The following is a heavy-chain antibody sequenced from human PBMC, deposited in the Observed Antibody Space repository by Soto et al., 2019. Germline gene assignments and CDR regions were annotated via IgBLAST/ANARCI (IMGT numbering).Heavy chain of an antibody. Sequence: GGSLRLSCASSGFTFSSYGMHWVRQAPGKGLEWVAVIWYDGSNKYYADSVKGRFTISRDNSKNTLYLQMNSLRAEHTAVYYCAKGGRQWLVTSDFNYWGEGALVTVSS. CDR3: AKGGRQWLVTSDFNY. D-gene: IGHD6-19*01. CDR2: IWYDGSNK. J-gene: IGHJ4*02. V-gene: IGHV3-33*06. CDR1: GFTFSSYG.